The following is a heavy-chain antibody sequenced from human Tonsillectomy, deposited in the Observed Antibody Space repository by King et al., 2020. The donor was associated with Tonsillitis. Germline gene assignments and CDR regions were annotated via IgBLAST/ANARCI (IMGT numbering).Heavy chain of an antibody. D-gene: IGHD3-10*01. CDR1: GYTFTSFA. V-gene: IGHV7-4-1*02. Sequence: VQLVESGSELKKPGASVKVSCKASGYTFTSFAMNWVRQAPGQGLEWMGWINTNTGNPTYAQGFTGRFVFSLDTSVSTAYLQISSLKAEDTAVYYCARGMITLVRGVRPNWFDPWGQGTLVTVSS. CDR2: INTNTGNP. J-gene: IGHJ5*02. CDR3: ARGMITLVRGVRPNWFDP.